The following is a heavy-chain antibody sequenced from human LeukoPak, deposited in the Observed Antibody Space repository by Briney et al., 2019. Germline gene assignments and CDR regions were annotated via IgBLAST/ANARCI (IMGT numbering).Heavy chain of an antibody. D-gene: IGHD3-22*01. Sequence: ASVKVSCKASGYTFSIYYMNWVRQAPGQGLEWMGIINPSRGSTSYAQKFQGRVTMTRDTSTNTVYMELSSLRSEDTAIYYCASGSYYYDSSGLDYWGQGTLVTVSS. V-gene: IGHV1-46*01. CDR2: INPSRGST. CDR1: GYTFSIYY. CDR3: ASGSYYYDSSGLDY. J-gene: IGHJ4*02.